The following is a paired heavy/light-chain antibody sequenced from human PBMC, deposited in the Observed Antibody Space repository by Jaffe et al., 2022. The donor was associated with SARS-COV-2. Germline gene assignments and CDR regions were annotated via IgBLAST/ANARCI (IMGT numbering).Light chain of an antibody. J-gene: IGKJ4*01. V-gene: IGKV1-5*03. CDR3: QQYNRYSLT. CDR1: QNINND. Sequence: DIQMTQSPSTLSASVGDRVSITCRASQNINNDLAWFQQKVGKVPKLLINKASSLESGVPSRFSGSGSGTEFTLTISGLQPDDFATYYCQQYNRYSLTFGGGTKVEIK. CDR2: KAS.
Heavy chain of an antibody. D-gene: IGHD2-15*01. J-gene: IGHJ4*02. CDR1: GFTFSSYS. CDR2: ISGTGSYI. CDR3: ATSGCSGGHCYRPCEN. V-gene: IGHV3-21*04. Sequence: EVQLVESGGGLVRPGGSLRLSCSASGFTFSSYSMNWVRQAPGKGLEWVSSISGTGSYIFYADSVKGRFTISRDNAKNSLYLQMNRLRADDTAVYFCATSGCSGGHCYRPCENWGQGTLVTVSS.